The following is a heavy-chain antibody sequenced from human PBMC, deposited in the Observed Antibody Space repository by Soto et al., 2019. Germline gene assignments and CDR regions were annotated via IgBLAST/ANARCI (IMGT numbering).Heavy chain of an antibody. CDR2: VYYTETT. D-gene: IGHD3-10*02. V-gene: IGHV4-39*01. CDR3: ARQRVLSTNMFITSFDP. Sequence: SETLSLTCSLSGGSINSSDHFWGWIRQTPGKGLEWIGSVYYTETTYYNPSLKSPVTVSVETSRNTFSLKVNSVTAADTGIYYCARQRVLSTNMFITSFDPWGQGTLVTVSS. CDR1: GGSINSSDHF. J-gene: IGHJ5*02.